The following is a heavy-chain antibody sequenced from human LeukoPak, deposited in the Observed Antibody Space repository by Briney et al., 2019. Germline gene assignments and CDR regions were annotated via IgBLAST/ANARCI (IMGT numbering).Heavy chain of an antibody. Sequence: SETLSLTCAVCGGSFSGYYWSWIRQPPGKGLEWIGEINHSGSTNHNPSLKSRVTISVDTSKNQFSLKLSSVTAADTAVYYCVRIAAVTTGNHYYYYMDVWGKGTTVTVSS. D-gene: IGHD4-17*01. J-gene: IGHJ6*03. CDR3: VRIAAVTTGNHYYYYMDV. V-gene: IGHV4-34*01. CDR1: GGSFSGYY. CDR2: INHSGST.